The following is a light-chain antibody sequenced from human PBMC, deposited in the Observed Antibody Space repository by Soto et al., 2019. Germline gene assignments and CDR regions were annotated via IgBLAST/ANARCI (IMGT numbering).Light chain of an antibody. Sequence: DIQMTQSPSSVSASVGDRVTITCRASQRISSWLAWYQQKPGKATKLLSYAESSLHSGVPSRFSGSGSGTDFTLTISSLQPEDFATNYCQQANSFPLTFGGGTKVEIK. CDR2: AES. CDR3: QQANSFPLT. CDR1: QRISSW. J-gene: IGKJ4*01. V-gene: IGKV1D-12*01.